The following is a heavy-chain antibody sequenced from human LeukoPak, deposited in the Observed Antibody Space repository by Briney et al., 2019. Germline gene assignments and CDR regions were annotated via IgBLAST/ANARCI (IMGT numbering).Heavy chain of an antibody. D-gene: IGHD3-3*01. CDR1: GFTVSSNY. V-gene: IGHV3-53*01. CDR2: IYSGGST. J-gene: IGHJ4*02. CDR3: TRAPREWLLGYYFDY. Sequence: GGSLRLSCAASGFTVSSNYMSWVRQAPGKGLEWVSVIYSGGSTYYADSVKGRFTISRDNAKNSLYLQVNSLRAEDTAVYYCTRAPREWLLGYYFDYWGQGTLVTVSS.